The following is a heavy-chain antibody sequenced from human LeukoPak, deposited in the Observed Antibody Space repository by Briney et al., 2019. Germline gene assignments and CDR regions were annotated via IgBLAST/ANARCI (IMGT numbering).Heavy chain of an antibody. CDR2: INPNSGGT. Sequence: ASVKVSCKASGYTFTEYYMHWVRQAPGQGLEWMGWINPNSGGTNYAQKFQGRVTMTRDTSISTAYMELSRLRSGDTAVYYCARGRTMIVVAQIGYWGQGTLVTVSS. J-gene: IGHJ4*02. CDR1: GYTFTEYY. D-gene: IGHD3-22*01. V-gene: IGHV1-2*02. CDR3: ARGRTMIVVAQIGY.